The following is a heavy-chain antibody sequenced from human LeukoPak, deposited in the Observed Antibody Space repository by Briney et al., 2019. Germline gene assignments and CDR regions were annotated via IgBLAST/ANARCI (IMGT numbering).Heavy chain of an antibody. Sequence: PSETLSLTCAVYGGSFSGYYWSWIRQPPGKGLEWIGEINHSGSTNYNPSLKSRVTISVDTSKNQFSLKLSSLTAADTAVYYCARSPDYYYYGMDVWGQGTTVTVSS. V-gene: IGHV4-34*01. CDR2: INHSGST. D-gene: IGHD1-14*01. J-gene: IGHJ6*02. CDR1: GGSFSGYY. CDR3: ARSPDYYYYGMDV.